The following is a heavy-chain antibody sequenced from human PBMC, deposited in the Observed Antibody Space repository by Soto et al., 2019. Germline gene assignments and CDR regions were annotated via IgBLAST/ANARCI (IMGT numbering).Heavy chain of an antibody. D-gene: IGHD7-27*01. Sequence: EAQLAESGGGLVEPGGSLRLSCEGSDFSLSEAWVSWFRQAPGKGLEWVGLVQSTATGGTAVYAAPVKDRFTVSRDGSRNTLYLPMNSLNADESAVYYCSARFETGGAFDIWGQGTMVTVYS. CDR3: SARFETGGAFDI. CDR2: VQSTATGGTA. V-gene: IGHV3-15*05. J-gene: IGHJ3*02. CDR1: DFSLSEAW.